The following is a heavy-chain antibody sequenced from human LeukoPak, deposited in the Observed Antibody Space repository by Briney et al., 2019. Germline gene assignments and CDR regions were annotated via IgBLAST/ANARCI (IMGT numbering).Heavy chain of an antibody. V-gene: IGHV3-30*01. Sequence: GRSLRLSCAASGFTFSSYAMHWVRQAPGKGLEWVAVISYDGSNKYCADSVKGRFTISRDNSKNTLYLQMNSLRAEDTAVYYCARVFYTMIVLDAFDIWGQGTMVTVSS. D-gene: IGHD3-22*01. CDR1: GFTFSSYA. J-gene: IGHJ3*02. CDR2: ISYDGSNK. CDR3: ARVFYTMIVLDAFDI.